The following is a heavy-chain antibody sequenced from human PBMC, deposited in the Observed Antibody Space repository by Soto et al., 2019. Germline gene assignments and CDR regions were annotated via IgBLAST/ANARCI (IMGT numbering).Heavy chain of an antibody. J-gene: IGHJ4*02. CDR2: IYYSGST. V-gene: IGHV4-59*01. Sequence: SETLSLTCTVSGGSISSYYWSRIRQPPGKGLEWIGYIYYSGSTNYNPSLKSRVTISVDTSKNQFSLKLSSVTAADTAVYYCARGQGYYDSSGYRRFAYYFDYWGQGTLVTVSS. D-gene: IGHD3-22*01. CDR1: GGSISSYY. CDR3: ARGQGYYDSSGYRRFAYYFDY.